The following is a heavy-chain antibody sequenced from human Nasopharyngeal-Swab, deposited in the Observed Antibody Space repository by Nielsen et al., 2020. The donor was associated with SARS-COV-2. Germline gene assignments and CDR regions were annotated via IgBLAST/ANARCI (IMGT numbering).Heavy chain of an antibody. D-gene: IGHD6-13*01. CDR2: VHHSGST. CDR3: AGGRATSSWFGRKPYDY. V-gene: IGHV4-34*01. CDR1: GASFSDYY. J-gene: IGHJ4*02. Sequence: SETLSLTCAVYGASFSDYYWSWIRQPPGRGLEWIGEVHHSGSTSYNPSLKSRVTISVDTSRNQFSLKLSSVTAADSAVYYCAGGRATSSWFGRKPYDYWGQGTLVTVSS.